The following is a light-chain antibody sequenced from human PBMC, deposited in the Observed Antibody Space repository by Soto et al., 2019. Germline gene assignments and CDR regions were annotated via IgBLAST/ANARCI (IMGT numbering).Light chain of an antibody. J-gene: IGLJ2*01. CDR3: SSSAGSNGVV. Sequence: QSALTQHPSASGSPGQSGTISCTGTSSDVGGYNYVSWYQQQPGKAPKLMIYDVNKRPPGVPDRFSGSKSVNTASLTVSGLQSEDEADYYCSSSAGSNGVVFGGGTKLTVL. CDR2: DVN. V-gene: IGLV2-8*01. CDR1: SSDVGGYNY.